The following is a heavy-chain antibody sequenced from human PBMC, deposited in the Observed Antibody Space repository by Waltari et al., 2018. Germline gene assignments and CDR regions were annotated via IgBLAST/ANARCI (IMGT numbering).Heavy chain of an antibody. Sequence: EVRLLESGGGLVQPGGSLRLSCEASGFIFNNYAMSWVRQVSGTGLEFVEMMSGSEDSTDYADCVKGRFTISGDNSKNTRYLQINSLRAEDTAVYFCAKDIVQWLAWNAFDVWGQGTMVTVSS. CDR1: GFIFNNYA. J-gene: IGHJ3*01. CDR3: AKDIVQWLAWNAFDV. CDR2: MSGSEDST. V-gene: IGHV3-23*01. D-gene: IGHD6-19*01.